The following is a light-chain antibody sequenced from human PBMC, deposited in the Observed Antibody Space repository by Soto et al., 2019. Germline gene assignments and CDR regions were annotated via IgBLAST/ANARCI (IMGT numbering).Light chain of an antibody. Sequence: EAVLTQSPATLSVSPGERTTLFCRASQSVATNLAWYQQRPGQAPRLLLYGASKRAIGLPARFSGSGSGTEFTLTITSLQSEDFATYYCLQDYNYPRTFGQGTKVDI. CDR1: QSVATN. J-gene: IGKJ1*01. CDR3: LQDYNYPRT. V-gene: IGKV3-15*01. CDR2: GAS.